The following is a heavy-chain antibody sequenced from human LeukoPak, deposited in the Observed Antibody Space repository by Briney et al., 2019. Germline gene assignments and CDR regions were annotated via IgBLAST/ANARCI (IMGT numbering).Heavy chain of an antibody. V-gene: IGHV3-33*01. CDR3: ARDRGYSFGHPFDY. Sequence: LPGMSLRLSCAASGFTFSTYVMHWVRQAPGKGLEWVTLIWSDGSNKYYADSVKGRFTISRDNSKNTLYLEMGSLRAEDTAVYYCARDRGYSFGHPFDYWGQGTLVTVSS. D-gene: IGHD5-18*01. CDR1: GFTFSTYV. CDR2: IWSDGSNK. J-gene: IGHJ4*02.